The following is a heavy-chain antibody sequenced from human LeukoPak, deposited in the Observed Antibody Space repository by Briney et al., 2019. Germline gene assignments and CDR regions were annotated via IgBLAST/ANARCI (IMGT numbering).Heavy chain of an antibody. CDR1: GFTFSTYD. J-gene: IGHJ4*02. D-gene: IGHD2-21*02. CDR3: ARDYLYCGGDCFVDD. Sequence: GGSLRLSCAASGFTFSTYDMHWVRQAKGKGLEWVSAIGTAAATSYPGSVKGRFTISRDNAKNSLYLQMNSLRAEDTAVYYCARDYLYCGGDCFVDDWGQGTLVTVSS. V-gene: IGHV3-13*01. CDR2: IGTAAAT.